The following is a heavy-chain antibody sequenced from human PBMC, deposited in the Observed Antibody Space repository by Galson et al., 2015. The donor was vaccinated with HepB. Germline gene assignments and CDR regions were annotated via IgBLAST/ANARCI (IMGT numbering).Heavy chain of an antibody. CDR3: ARRYCNKANCSPGWFDP. CDR1: GGSISSGGDY. J-gene: IGHJ5*02. D-gene: IGHD2/OR15-2a*01. V-gene: IGHV4-31*03. CDR2: IYYSGTT. Sequence: TLSLTCTVSGGSISSGGDYWTWIRQHPGKGLEWIGHIYYSGTTHYNPSLKSRLTISVDTSKNHFSLKLGSVTAADTAVYYCARRYCNKANCSPGWFDPWGQGTPVTVSS.